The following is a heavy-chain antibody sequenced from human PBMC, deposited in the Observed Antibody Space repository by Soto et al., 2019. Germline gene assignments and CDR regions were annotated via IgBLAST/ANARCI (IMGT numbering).Heavy chain of an antibody. V-gene: IGHV5-51*01. Sequence: EVQLVQSGAEVKKPGESLKISCEGSGYSFNTYWIGWVRQMPGKGLEWMGIIYPADSDIRYSPSFQGQVTISADKSISTAYLQWSSLKASDTAIYYCARHDDGNYYFDLWGRGTLVTVSS. J-gene: IGHJ2*01. CDR1: GYSFNTYW. D-gene: IGHD1-7*01. CDR2: IYPADSDI. CDR3: ARHDDGNYYFDL.